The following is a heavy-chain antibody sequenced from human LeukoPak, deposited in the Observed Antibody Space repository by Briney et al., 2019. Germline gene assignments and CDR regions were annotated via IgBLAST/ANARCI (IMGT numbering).Heavy chain of an antibody. CDR2: IYYSGST. D-gene: IGHD3-22*01. J-gene: IGHJ4*02. CDR1: GGSISSCY. V-gene: IGHV4-59*08. Sequence: SETLSLTCTVSGGSISSCYWSWIRQPPGKGLEWIGYIYYSGSTNYNPSLKSRVTISVDTSKNQFSLKLSSVTAADTAVYYCASTTYYYDSSGFDYWGQGTLVTVSS. CDR3: ASTTYYYDSSGFDY.